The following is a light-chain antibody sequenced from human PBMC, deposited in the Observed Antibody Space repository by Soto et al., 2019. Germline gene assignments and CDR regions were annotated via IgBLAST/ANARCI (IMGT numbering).Light chain of an antibody. CDR3: SSYTSSSTPFV. V-gene: IGLV2-14*01. J-gene: IGLJ1*01. Sequence: QSALTQPASVSGSPGQSITISCTGTSSDVGAYNYVSWYQQHPGKAPKFMIYEVSNRPSGVSNRFSGSKSGNTASLTISGLQAEDEADYYCSSYTSSSTPFVFGTGTKVTAL. CDR1: SSDVGAYNY. CDR2: EVS.